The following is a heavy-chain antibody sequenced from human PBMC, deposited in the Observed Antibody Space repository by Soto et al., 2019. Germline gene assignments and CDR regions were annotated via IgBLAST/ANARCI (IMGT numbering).Heavy chain of an antibody. V-gene: IGHV2-26*01. CDR1: GFSLSNARMG. D-gene: IGHD3-10*01. J-gene: IGHJ5*02. CDR2: IFSNDEK. CDR3: ARSSAGSYYKINWFDP. Sequence: SGPTLVNPTETLTLTCTVSGFSLSNARMGVSWIRQPPGKALEWLAHIFSNDEKSYSTSLKSRLTISKDTSKSQVVLTMTNMDPVDTATYYCARSSAGSYYKINWFDPWGQGTLVTVSS.